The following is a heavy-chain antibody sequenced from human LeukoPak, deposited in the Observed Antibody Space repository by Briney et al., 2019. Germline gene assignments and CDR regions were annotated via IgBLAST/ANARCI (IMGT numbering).Heavy chain of an antibody. J-gene: IGHJ3*02. D-gene: IGHD1-26*01. Sequence: QPGGSLRLSCAASEFTFSNYAMSWVRQAPGKGLEWVSGSTGTGYSTYYADSVKGRFTISRDNSKNTLYLQMNSLRAEDTAVYYCVKGVRMGVTGAFDIWGQGTMVTVSS. CDR3: VKGVRMGVTGAFDI. V-gene: IGHV3-23*01. CDR1: EFTFSNYA. CDR2: STGTGYST.